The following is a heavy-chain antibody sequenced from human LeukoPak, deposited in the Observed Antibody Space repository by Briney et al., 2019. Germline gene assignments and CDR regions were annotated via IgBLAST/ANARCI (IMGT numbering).Heavy chain of an antibody. CDR3: AKAPRYSPLTEYFHH. D-gene: IGHD3-9*01. V-gene: IGHV3-21*01. CDR1: GFTFSSYS. CDR2: ISSSSSYI. J-gene: IGHJ1*01. Sequence: PGGSLRLSCAASGFTFSSYSMNWVRQAPGKGLEWVSSISSSSSYIYYADSVKGRFTISRDNAKNSLYLQMNSLRAEDTAVYYCAKAPRYSPLTEYFHHWGQGTLVTVSS.